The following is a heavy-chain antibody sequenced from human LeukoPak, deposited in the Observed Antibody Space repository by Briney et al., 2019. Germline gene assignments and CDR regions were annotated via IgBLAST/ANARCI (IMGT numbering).Heavy chain of an antibody. V-gene: IGHV3-23*01. CDR2: ISGSGGST. Sequence: GGTLRLSCAASGFTFSSYGMSWVRQAPGKGLEWVSAISGSGGSTYYADSVKGRFTISRDNSKNTLYLQMNSLRAEDTAMYYCARSSHRLYDYVWGSYESKDYWGQGTLVTVSS. CDR1: GFTFSSYG. CDR3: ARSSHRLYDYVWGSYESKDY. J-gene: IGHJ4*02. D-gene: IGHD3-16*01.